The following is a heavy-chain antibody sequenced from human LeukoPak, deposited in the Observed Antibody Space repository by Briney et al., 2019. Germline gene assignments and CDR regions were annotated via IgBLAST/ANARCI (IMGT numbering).Heavy chain of an antibody. V-gene: IGHV1-69*05. CDR1: GDSYRNYV. CDR3: ARGCSGDKCYLVEDNWFDL. CDR2: ITPLFHTT. D-gene: IGHD2-15*01. Sequence: EASVKVSCKASGDSYRNYVISWVRQAPGQGLEWVGRITPLFHTTDYAQKLQGRVANTTDESATTPYMALRSMTSDDTAVYYCARGCSGDKCYLVEDNWFDLWGQGTLVTVSS. J-gene: IGHJ5*02.